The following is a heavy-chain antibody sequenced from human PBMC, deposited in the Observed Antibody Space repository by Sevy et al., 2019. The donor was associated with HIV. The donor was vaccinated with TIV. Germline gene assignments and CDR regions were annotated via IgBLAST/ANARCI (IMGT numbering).Heavy chain of an antibody. CDR2: ITGSSNYI. D-gene: IGHD1-26*01. V-gene: IGHV3-21*01. CDR3: ARDFPVGTTSTFDY. CDR1: GFTFSNYN. Sequence: GGSLRLSCAASGFTFSNYNMNWVRQAPGKGLEWVSSITGSSNYIYYADSLKGRFTASRDNAKNSLYLQMNSLRAEDTAVYYCARDFPVGTTSTFDYWCQGTLVTVSS. J-gene: IGHJ4*02.